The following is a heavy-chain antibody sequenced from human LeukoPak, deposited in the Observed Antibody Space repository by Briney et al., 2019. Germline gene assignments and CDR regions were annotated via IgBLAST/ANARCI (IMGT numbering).Heavy chain of an antibody. J-gene: IGHJ6*03. CDR3: AREDDGSESWTMTYYYYYYMDV. CDR2: INHSGST. Sequence: GSLRLSCAASGFTFSNAWMSWVRQPPGKGLEWIGEINHSGSTNYNPSLKSRVTISVDTSKNQFSLKLSSVTAADTAVYYCAREDDGSESWTMTYYYYYYMDVWGKGTTVTVSS. D-gene: IGHD3-10*01. V-gene: IGHV4-4*02. CDR1: GFTFSNAW.